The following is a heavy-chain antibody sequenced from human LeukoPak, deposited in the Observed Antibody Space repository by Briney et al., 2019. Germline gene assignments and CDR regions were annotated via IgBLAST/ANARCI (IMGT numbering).Heavy chain of an antibody. Sequence: SVKVSCKASGGSFRTYPISWVRQAPGQGLEWMGGLTQFFRRTNYTQKFQGRLTISTDESSSTACMELSDLRSDDTAVYYCATSESGRSWDWFAPWGQGTLVTVSS. CDR1: GGSFRTYP. D-gene: IGHD3-10*01. CDR3: ATSESGRSWDWFAP. CDR2: LTQFFRRT. V-gene: IGHV1-69*05. J-gene: IGHJ5*02.